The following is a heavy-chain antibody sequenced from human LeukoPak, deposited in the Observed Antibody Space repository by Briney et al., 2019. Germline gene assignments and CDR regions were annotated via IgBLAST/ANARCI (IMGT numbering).Heavy chain of an antibody. D-gene: IGHD4-17*01. CDR1: GFTFSSYS. CDR3: GSYDYGALLDGMDV. J-gene: IGHJ6*02. Sequence: PGGSLRLSRAASGFTFSSYSMNWVRQAPGKGLEWVSSISSSSSYIYYADSVKGRFTISRDNAKNSLYLQMNSLRAEDTAVYYCGSYDYGALLDGMDVWGQGTTVTVSS. CDR2: ISSSSSYI. V-gene: IGHV3-21*01.